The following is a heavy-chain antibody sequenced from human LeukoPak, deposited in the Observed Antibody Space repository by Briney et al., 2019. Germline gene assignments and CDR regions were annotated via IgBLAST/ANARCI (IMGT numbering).Heavy chain of an antibody. CDR3: ARVGEGSGYYYYFDY. J-gene: IGHJ4*02. Sequence: PSDTLSLTCTVSGRSISIYYWSWTPQPPGKGLEGIGYTYYRGSTNYNPSLKSRVTISVDTSKNQFSLKLSSVTAADTAVYYCARVGEGSGYYYYFDYWGQGNPGHRLL. D-gene: IGHD3-3*01. CDR1: GRSISIYY. V-gene: IGHV4-59*07. CDR2: TYYRGST.